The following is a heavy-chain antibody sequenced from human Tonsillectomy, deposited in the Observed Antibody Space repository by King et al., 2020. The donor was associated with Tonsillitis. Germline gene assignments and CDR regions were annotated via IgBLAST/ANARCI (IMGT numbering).Heavy chain of an antibody. CDR1: GFTFSSYS. V-gene: IGHV3-21*01. D-gene: IGHD2-2*01. CDR3: ASAPGGIVVVPAYGMDV. Sequence: VQLVESGGGLVKPGGSLRLSCAASGFTFSSYSMHWVRQAPGKGLEWVSSISSSSSYIYYADSVKGRFTISRENAKNSMYLQMNSLRAEDTALYYCASAPGGIVVVPAYGMDVWGQGTTVTVSS. J-gene: IGHJ6*02. CDR2: ISSSSSYI.